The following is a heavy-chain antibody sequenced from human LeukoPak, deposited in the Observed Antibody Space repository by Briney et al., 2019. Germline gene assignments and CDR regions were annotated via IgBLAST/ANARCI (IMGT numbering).Heavy chain of an antibody. D-gene: IGHD3-10*01. V-gene: IGHV4-39*07. CDR2: IYYSGST. CDR3: ARGMGSGSYYRPNNWFDP. J-gene: IGHJ5*02. CDR1: GGSISSSSYY. Sequence: SETLSLTCTVSGGSISSSSYYWGWIRQPPGKGLEWIGSIYYSGSTYYNPSLKSRVTISVDTSKNQFSLKLSSVTAADTAVYYCARGMGSGSYYRPNNWFDPWGQGTLVTVSS.